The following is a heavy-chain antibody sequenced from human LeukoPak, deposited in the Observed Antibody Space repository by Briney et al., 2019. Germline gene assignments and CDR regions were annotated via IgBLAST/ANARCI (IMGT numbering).Heavy chain of an antibody. CDR2: IHQSGRI. Sequence: SETLSLTCAVYGGSFSGYYWSWIRQPPGKGLEWIGEIHQSGRINYNPSLKSRVTISVDTSKNQFSLRLTSVTAADTAVYYCARGDIAARLSRWGQGTLVTVSS. D-gene: IGHD6-6*01. J-gene: IGHJ4*02. CDR3: ARGDIAARLSR. V-gene: IGHV4-34*01. CDR1: GGSFSGYY.